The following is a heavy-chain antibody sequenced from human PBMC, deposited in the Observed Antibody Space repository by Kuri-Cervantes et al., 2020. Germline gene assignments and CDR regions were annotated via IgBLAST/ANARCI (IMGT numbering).Heavy chain of an antibody. CDR2: ISWNSGSI. V-gene: IGHV3-9*01. J-gene: IGHJ6*02. CDR1: GFTFDDYA. CDR3: ASSYFWSGYYHPGPKPDDYYYGMDV. D-gene: IGHD3-3*01. Sequence: SLKISCAASGFTFDDYAMHWVRQAPGKGLEWVSGISWNSGSIGYADSVKGRFTISRDNAKNSLYLQMNSLRAEDTAVYYCASSYFWSGYYHPGPKPDDYYYGMDVWGQGTTVTVSS.